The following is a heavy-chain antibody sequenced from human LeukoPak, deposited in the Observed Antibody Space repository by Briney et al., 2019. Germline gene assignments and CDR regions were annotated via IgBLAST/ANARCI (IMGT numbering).Heavy chain of an antibody. CDR2: FVPIFGTA. Sequence: SVKVSCKASGGTFSSYAISWVRQAPGQRLAWMGGFVPIFGTANYAHKFQGRVTITADEYTSIANMELSNLRSEDTAVYYCVIAAASTRQAYDAFEICGQGTMVTVSS. CDR3: VIAAASTRQAYDAFEI. CDR1: GGTFSSYA. V-gene: IGHV1-69*13. D-gene: IGHD6-13*01. J-gene: IGHJ3*02.